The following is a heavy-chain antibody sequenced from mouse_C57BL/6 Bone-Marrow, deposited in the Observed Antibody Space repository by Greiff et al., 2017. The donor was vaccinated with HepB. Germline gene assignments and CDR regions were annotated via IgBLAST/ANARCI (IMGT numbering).Heavy chain of an antibody. CDR1: GYTFTSYW. Sequence: VQLQQPGAELVKPGASVKLSCKASGYTFTSYWMHWVKQRPGRGLEWIGRIDPNSGGTKYNEKFKSKATLTVDKPASTAYMQLSSLTSEDSAGYYCARGYDGYLTGFAYWGQGTLVTVSA. CDR3: ARGYDGYLTGFAY. D-gene: IGHD2-3*01. V-gene: IGHV1-72*01. CDR2: IDPNSGGT. J-gene: IGHJ3*01.